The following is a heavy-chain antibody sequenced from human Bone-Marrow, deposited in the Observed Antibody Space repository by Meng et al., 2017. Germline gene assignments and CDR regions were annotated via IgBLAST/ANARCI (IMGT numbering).Heavy chain of an antibody. J-gene: IGHJ5*02. CDR3: ARDRGIAAAGQDNNWFDP. D-gene: IGHD6-13*01. CDR1: GDPISSISYY. CDR2: MYYSGIT. V-gene: IGHV4-39*02. Sequence: QLQLQESGPGLVKPSETLSLTCTVSGDPISSISYYWGWIRPPPEKGLEWIGTMYYSGITYHNPSPKSRVTISVDTSKDQFSLMLRSVSATDTAVYYCARDRGIAAAGQDNNWFDPWGQGTLVTVSS.